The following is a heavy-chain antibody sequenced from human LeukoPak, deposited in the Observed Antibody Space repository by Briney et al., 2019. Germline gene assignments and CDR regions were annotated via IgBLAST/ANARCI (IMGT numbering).Heavy chain of an antibody. V-gene: IGHV1-69*13. CDR3: ATEYCSSTSCYDFPGQYYFDY. D-gene: IGHD2-2*01. CDR2: IIPIFGTA. Sequence: SVKVSCKASGGTFSSYAISWVRQAPGQGLEWMGGIIPIFGTANYAQKFQGRVTITADESTSTAYMELSSLRSEDTAVDYCATEYCSSTSCYDFPGQYYFDYWGQGTLVTVSS. J-gene: IGHJ4*02. CDR1: GGTFSSYA.